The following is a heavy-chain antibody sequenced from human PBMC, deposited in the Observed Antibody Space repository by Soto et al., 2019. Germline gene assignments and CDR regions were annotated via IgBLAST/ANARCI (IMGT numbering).Heavy chain of an antibody. CDR3: ARLNTAMVSGHYFDY. Sequence: SETLSLTCTVSGGSISSYYWSWIRQPPGKGLEWIGYIYYSGSTNYNPSLKSRVTISVDTSKNQFSLKLSSVTAADTAVYYCARLNTAMVSGHYFDYWGQGTLVTVSS. CDR1: GGSISSYY. J-gene: IGHJ4*02. CDR2: IYYSGST. V-gene: IGHV4-59*01. D-gene: IGHD5-18*01.